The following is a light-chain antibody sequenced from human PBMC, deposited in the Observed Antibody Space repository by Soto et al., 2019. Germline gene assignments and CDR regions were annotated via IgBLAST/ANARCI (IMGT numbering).Light chain of an antibody. CDR3: QQYGRSPRT. Sequence: EIVMTQSPATLSVSPGERATLSCRASQSVSSNLAWYQQKPGQAPRLLIYGASTRATGIPARFSGTGSGTDFTLTVSSLQSEDFAVYYCQQYGRSPRTFGQGTKVDIK. J-gene: IGKJ1*01. V-gene: IGKV3-15*01. CDR2: GAS. CDR1: QSVSSN.